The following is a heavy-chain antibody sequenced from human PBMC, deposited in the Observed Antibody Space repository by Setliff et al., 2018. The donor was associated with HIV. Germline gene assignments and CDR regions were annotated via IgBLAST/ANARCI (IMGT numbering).Heavy chain of an antibody. CDR2: IYYSGST. D-gene: IGHD3-3*01. Sequence: PSETLSLTCSVSGGSIRISGYYWGWIRQPPGKGLEWIGSIYYSGSTYYNPSLKSRVTISVDKSKNQFSLKLSSVTAADTAVYFCAPGEGVASTYYHDWGQGTQVTVSS. CDR1: GGSIRISGYY. J-gene: IGHJ4*01. V-gene: IGHV4-39*07. CDR3: APGEGVASTYYHD.